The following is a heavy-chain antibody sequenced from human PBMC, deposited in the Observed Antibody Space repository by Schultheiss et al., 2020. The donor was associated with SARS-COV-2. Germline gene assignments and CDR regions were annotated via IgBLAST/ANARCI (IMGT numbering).Heavy chain of an antibody. V-gene: IGHV3-30*03. CDR2: ISYDGSNK. D-gene: IGHD1-26*01. CDR3: ARDLVGATLDY. J-gene: IGHJ4*02. CDR1: GFTFSSYD. Sequence: GGSLRLSCAASGFTFSSYDMHWVRQATGKGLEWVAVISYDGSNKYYADSVKGRFTISRDNSKNTLYLQMNSLRAEDTAVYYCARDLVGATLDYWGQGTLVTVSS.